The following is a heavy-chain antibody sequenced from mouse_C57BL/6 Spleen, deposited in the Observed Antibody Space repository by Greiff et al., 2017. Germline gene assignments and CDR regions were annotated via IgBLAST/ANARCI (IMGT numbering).Heavy chain of an antibody. Sequence: QVQLQQSGPELVKPGASVKISCKASGYAFSSSWMNWVKQRPGKGLEWIGRIYPGDGDTKYNGKFKGKATLTADKSSSTAYMQLSSLTSEDSAVYFCARWLDGYDYWGQGTTLTVSS. CDR3: ARWLDGYDY. D-gene: IGHD2-3*01. V-gene: IGHV1-82*01. J-gene: IGHJ2*01. CDR1: GYAFSSSW. CDR2: IYPGDGDT.